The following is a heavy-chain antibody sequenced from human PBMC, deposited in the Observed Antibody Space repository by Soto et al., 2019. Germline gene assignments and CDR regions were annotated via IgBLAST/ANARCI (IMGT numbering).Heavy chain of an antibody. V-gene: IGHV1-2*02. CDR3: ATEMATIKGFFDK. D-gene: IGHD2-8*01. CDR1: GYTFSDYY. J-gene: IGHJ4*02. Sequence: QVQLVQSGAEVKKPGASVYVSCKASGYTFSDYYLHWLRQAPGQGLEWMGWINPNVGGTNYARKFQGRVTMTRDTSISTLYMKLTSLSPDDTAIYYCATEMATIKGFFDKWGQGTPVVVSS. CDR2: INPNVGGT.